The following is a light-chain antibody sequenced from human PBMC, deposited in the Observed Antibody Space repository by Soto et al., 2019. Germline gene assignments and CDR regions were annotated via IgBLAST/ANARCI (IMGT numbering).Light chain of an antibody. CDR1: QSISSY. CDR3: QQSDSTPLT. J-gene: IGKJ4*01. CDR2: AAS. Sequence: DIHMTQPPSSLSASVGDRVTITCRTSQSISSYLNWYQQKPGKALKLLIYAASSLQSGVPSRFSGSGSGTDFTLTISSLQPEDFATYYCQQSDSTPLTFGGGTKVEIK. V-gene: IGKV1-39*01.